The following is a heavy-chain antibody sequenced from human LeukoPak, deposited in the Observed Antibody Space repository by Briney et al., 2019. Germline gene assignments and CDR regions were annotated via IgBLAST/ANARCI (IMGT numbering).Heavy chain of an antibody. CDR1: GGSISSGGYY. D-gene: IGHD2-2*01. CDR3: ARVDRYCSSTSCYSQYAFDI. J-gene: IGHJ3*02. Sequence: SETLSLTCTVSGGSISSGGYYWSWIRQPPGKGLEWIGYIYHSGSTYYNPSLKSRVTISVDRSKNQFSLKLSSVTAADTAVYYCARVDRYCSSTSCYSQYAFDIWGQGTMVTVSS. V-gene: IGHV4-30-2*01. CDR2: IYHSGST.